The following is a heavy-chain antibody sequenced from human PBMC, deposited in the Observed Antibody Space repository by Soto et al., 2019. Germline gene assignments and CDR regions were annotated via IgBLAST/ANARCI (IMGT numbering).Heavy chain of an antibody. J-gene: IGHJ4*02. V-gene: IGHV3-23*01. CDR1: GFSFSSHG. Sequence: PGGSLRLSCAVSGFSFSSHGMSWVRQAPGKGLEWVSVISGSGGSRYYADSVKGRFTISRDNSKDTLYLQMNSLRADDTALYYCAKDVFPYSYGSGSYYNPYYFDSWGQGTLVTVSS. CDR3: AKDVFPYSYGSGSYYNPYYFDS. CDR2: ISGSGGSR. D-gene: IGHD3-10*01.